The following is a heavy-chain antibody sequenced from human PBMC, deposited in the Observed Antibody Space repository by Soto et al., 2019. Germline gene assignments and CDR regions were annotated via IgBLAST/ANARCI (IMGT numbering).Heavy chain of an antibody. V-gene: IGHV5-10-1*01. CDR3: AXLVVAAPTGVYYYGMDV. D-gene: IGHD2-15*01. J-gene: IGHJ6*02. Sequence: GESLKISCTGSGYSFTSYWISWVRQMPGKGLEWMGRIDPSDSYTNYSPSFQGHVTISADKSISTAYLQWSSLKASDTAMYYCAXLVVAAPTGVYYYGMDVWGQGTTVTVSS. CDR1: GYSFTSYW. CDR2: IDPSDSYT.